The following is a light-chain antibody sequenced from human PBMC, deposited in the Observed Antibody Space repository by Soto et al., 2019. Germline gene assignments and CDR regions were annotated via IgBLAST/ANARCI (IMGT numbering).Light chain of an antibody. V-gene: IGLV1-40*01. J-gene: IGLJ1*01. CDR3: QSYDSSLSGSRV. CDR2: SNF. CDR1: SPNIGAGYD. Sequence: QSVLTQPPSVSGAPGQRVTISCTGSSPNIGAGYDVHWYQQLPGTAPKLLISSNFNRPSGVPDRFSGSKSGTSASLAITGLQAEDEADYYCQSYDSSLSGSRVFGTGTKLTVL.